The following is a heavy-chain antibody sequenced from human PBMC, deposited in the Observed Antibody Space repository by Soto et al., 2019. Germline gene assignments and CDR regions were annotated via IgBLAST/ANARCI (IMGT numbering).Heavy chain of an antibody. V-gene: IGHV4-59*12. CDR1: GGSISSYY. CDR2: IYYSGST. Sequence: NPSETLSLTCTVSGGSISSYYWSWIRQPPGKGLEWIGYIYYSGSTYYNPSLKSRVTISVDTSKNQFSLKLSSVTAADTAVYYCARDLRLLRYFDYWGQGTLVTVSS. D-gene: IGHD3-16*01. CDR3: ARDLRLLRYFDY. J-gene: IGHJ4*02.